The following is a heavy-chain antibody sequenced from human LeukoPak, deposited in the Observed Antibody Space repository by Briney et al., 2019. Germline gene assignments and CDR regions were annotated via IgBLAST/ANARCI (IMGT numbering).Heavy chain of an antibody. CDR1: GGSVSNYF. J-gene: IGHJ5*02. V-gene: IGHV4-59*02. Sequence: SETLSLTCTVSGGSVSNYFWSWIRQPPGKGLEWIGYIYYSGSTDHNPSLKSRVTMSVDTSKNQFSLKLSSVTAADTAVYYCARDVSKYLLTGFDPWGQGTLVAVSS. D-gene: IGHD2-2*01. CDR2: IYYSGST. CDR3: ARDVSKYLLTGFDP.